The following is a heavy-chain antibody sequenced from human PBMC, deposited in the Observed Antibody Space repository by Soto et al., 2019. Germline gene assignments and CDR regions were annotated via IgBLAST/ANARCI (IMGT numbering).Heavy chain of an antibody. J-gene: IGHJ4*02. CDR3: AKSSGGSSSMGMDY. Sequence: GGSLRLSCDLPGFLSKKYAMNWVHQPPGSGLEWLSTITYEGRSKYYAESLKGLFAISRDNSKSTLNLQMNTLRVDDSAIYYCAKSSGGSSSMGMDYWGQGTLVTVSS. V-gene: IGHV3-30*09. D-gene: IGHD2-15*01. CDR1: GFLSKKYA. CDR2: ITYEGRSK.